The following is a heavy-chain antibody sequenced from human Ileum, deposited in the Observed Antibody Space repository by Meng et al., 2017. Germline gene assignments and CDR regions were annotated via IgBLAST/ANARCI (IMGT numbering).Heavy chain of an antibody. V-gene: IGHV3-33*01. D-gene: IGHD1-26*01. J-gene: IGHJ4*02. CDR3: ARDPGREGPIDY. Sequence: QVHRVESGGGVVQPGTSLRLSCVASGFTFNNYGMHWVRQAPGKGLEWVAVIWHDGKNKYYGDSVKDRFTISRDNSKNILYLQLTSLTAEDTAVYYCARDPGREGPIDYWGQGTLVTVSS. CDR1: GFTFNNYG. CDR2: IWHDGKNK.